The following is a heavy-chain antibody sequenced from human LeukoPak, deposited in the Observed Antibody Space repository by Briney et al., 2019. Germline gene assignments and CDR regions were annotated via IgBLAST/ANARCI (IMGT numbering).Heavy chain of an antibody. Sequence: ASVKVSFKASGYTFTDYYIHWVRQAPGQGLRWMGWLNPNTGDTKSAQNFQGRVTLTRDTSISTAYMELTRLESDDTAVYYCARTLSGTKPLDYWGQGTLVTVSS. D-gene: IGHD2-2*01. V-gene: IGHV1-2*02. CDR3: ARTLSGTKPLDY. J-gene: IGHJ4*02. CDR2: LNPNTGDT. CDR1: GYTFTDYY.